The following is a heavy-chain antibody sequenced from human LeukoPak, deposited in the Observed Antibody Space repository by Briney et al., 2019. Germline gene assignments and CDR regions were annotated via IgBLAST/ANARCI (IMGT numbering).Heavy chain of an antibody. D-gene: IGHD2-15*01. J-gene: IGHJ1*01. CDR3: AKGGGYCSGGSRYSYFQH. CDR1: GFTFSSYA. Sequence: PGGSLRLSCAASGFTFSSYAMSWVRQAPGKGLEWVSAISGSGGSTYYADSVKGRFTISRDNSKNTLYLQMNSLRAEDTAVYYCAKGGGYCSGGSRYSYFQHWGQGTLVTVSS. V-gene: IGHV3-23*01. CDR2: ISGSGGST.